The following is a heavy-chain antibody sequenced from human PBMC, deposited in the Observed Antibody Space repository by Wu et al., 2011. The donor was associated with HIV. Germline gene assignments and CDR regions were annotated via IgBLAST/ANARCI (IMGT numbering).Heavy chain of an antibody. Sequence: QVQLVQSGAEVKKPGSSVKVSCKASGGTFSSYAISWVRQAPGQGLEWMGGIIPIFGTANYAQKFQGRVTITADKSTSTAYMEMSSLRSEDTAVYFCAREEFNCSGGSCSLHTFDIWGQGDNGHRLF. D-gene: IGHD2-15*01. CDR3: AREEFNCSGGSCSLHTFDI. J-gene: IGHJ3*02. CDR2: IIPIFGTA. V-gene: IGHV1-69*06. CDR1: GGTFSSYA.